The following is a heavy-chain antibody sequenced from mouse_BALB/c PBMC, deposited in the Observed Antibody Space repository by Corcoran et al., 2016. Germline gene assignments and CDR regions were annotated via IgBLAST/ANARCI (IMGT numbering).Heavy chain of an antibody. V-gene: IGHV9-1*02. D-gene: IGHD2-4*01. CDR1: GYTFTNYG. CDR3: AREGRSTMITRFAY. Sequence: QIQLVQTGPELKKPGETVKISCKASGYTFTNYGMNWVKQAPGKGLKWMGWINTYTGEPTYADDFKGRFAFSLETSASTAYLQINNLKNEDMATYFCAREGRSTMITRFAYWGQGTLVTVSA. CDR2: INTYTGEP. J-gene: IGHJ3*01.